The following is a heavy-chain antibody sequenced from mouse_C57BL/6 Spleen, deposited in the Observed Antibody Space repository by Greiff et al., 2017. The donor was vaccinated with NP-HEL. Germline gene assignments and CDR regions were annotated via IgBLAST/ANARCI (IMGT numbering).Heavy chain of an antibody. CDR1: GYTFTSYG. J-gene: IGHJ4*01. V-gene: IGHV1-81*01. CDR2: IYPRSGNT. Sequence: LQESGAELARPGASVKLSCKASGYTFTSYGISWVKQRTGQGLEWIGEIYPRSGNTYYNEKFKGKATLTADKSSSTAYMELRSLTSEDSAVYFCARLGDGYPYAMDYWGQGTSVTVSS. CDR3: ARLGDGYPYAMDY. D-gene: IGHD2-3*01.